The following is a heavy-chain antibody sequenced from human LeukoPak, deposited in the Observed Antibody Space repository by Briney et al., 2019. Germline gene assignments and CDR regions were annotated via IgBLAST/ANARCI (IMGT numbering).Heavy chain of an antibody. Sequence: ASVKVSCKASGYTFIAYYMHWVRQAPGQGLEWMGWVNPASGGTNYAQKFQGRVTMTRDTSIATAYMELNELTSDDTAVYYCAGQKDPRPIDYWGQGTLVTVPS. J-gene: IGHJ4*02. CDR2: VNPASGGT. CDR1: GYTFIAYY. CDR3: AGQKDPRPIDY. V-gene: IGHV1-2*02.